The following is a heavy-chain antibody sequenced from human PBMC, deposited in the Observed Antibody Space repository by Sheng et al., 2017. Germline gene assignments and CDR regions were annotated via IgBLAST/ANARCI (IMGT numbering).Heavy chain of an antibody. J-gene: IGHJ4*02. V-gene: IGHV3-15*01. D-gene: IGHD3-10*02. CDR1: GFTFTNAW. CDR2: IKSKTDGGTT. CDR3: TTGLRLGNYYPTGY. Sequence: EVQVVESGGGLVKPGGSLRLSCAASGFTFTNAWMSWVRQAPGKGLEWVGRIKSKTDGGTTDYAAPVKGRFTISRDDSKNILYLQMNSLKTEDTAVYYCTTGLRLGNYYPTGYWGQGTLVTVSS.